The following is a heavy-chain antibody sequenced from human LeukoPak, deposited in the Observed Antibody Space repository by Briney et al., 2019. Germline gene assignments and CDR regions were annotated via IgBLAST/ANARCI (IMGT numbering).Heavy chain of an antibody. J-gene: IGHJ4*02. CDR3: AKPRGYSYGADY. V-gene: IGHV3-23*01. CDR1: GFTFSSYA. D-gene: IGHD5-18*01. Sequence: GASLRLSCAASGFTFSSYAMSWVRQAPGKGLEWVSAISGGGGSTYYADSVKGRFTISRDNSKNTLYLQMNSLRAEDTAVYYCAKPRGYSYGADYWGQGTLVTVSS. CDR2: ISGGGGST.